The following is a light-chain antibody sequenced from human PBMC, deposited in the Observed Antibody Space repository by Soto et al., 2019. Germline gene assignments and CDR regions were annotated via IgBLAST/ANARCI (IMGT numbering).Light chain of an antibody. CDR2: EVS. Sequence: QSALTQPASVSGSPGQSITISCTGTSSDVGRYNYVSWYQQHPGKAPKLIIYEVSHRPSGVSNRFSGSKSGNTASLTISGLQAEDEADYSCSSFTSSDTWVFGGGTKLTVL. CDR3: SSFTSSDTWV. V-gene: IGLV2-14*01. CDR1: SSDVGRYNY. J-gene: IGLJ3*02.